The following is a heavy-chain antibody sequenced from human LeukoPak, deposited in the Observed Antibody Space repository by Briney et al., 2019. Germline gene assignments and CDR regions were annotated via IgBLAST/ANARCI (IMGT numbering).Heavy chain of an antibody. D-gene: IGHD2-2*02. V-gene: IGHV5-51*01. J-gene: IGHJ4*02. CDR3: ARSCSSTSCYTGTDY. CDR2: IYPGDSDT. Sequence: GESLKISCKGSGYSFTSYWIGWVRQMPGKGLEWMGIIYPGDSDTRYSPSFQGQVTISADKSISTAYLQWSSLKASDTAMCYCARSCSSTSCYTGTDYWGQGTLVTVSS. CDR1: GYSFTSYW.